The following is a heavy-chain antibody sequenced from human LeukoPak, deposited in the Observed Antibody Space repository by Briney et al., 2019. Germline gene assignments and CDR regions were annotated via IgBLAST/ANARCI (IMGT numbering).Heavy chain of an antibody. CDR3: ARLRSGYDYVWGSYRSWPLLDY. D-gene: IGHD3-16*02. Sequence: SETLSLTCTVSGGSISSSSYYWGWIRQPPGKGLEWIGYIYYSGSTNYNPSLKSRVTISVDTSKNQFSLKLSSVTAADTDVYYCARLRSGYDYVWGSYRSWPLLDYWGQGTLVTVSS. J-gene: IGHJ4*02. V-gene: IGHV4-61*05. CDR2: IYYSGST. CDR1: GGSISSSSYY.